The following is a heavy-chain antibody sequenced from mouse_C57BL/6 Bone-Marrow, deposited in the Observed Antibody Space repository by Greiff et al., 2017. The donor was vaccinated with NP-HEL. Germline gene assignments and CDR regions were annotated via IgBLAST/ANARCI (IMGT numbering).Heavy chain of an antibody. D-gene: IGHD2-2*01. Sequence: VQLQQPGTELVKPGASVKLSCKASGYTFTSYWMHWVKQRPGQGLEWIGNINPSNGGTNYNEKFKSKATLTVDKSSSTAYMQLSSLTSEDSAVYYCARERDGYDGAFSPCFAYWGQGTLVTVSA. V-gene: IGHV1-53*01. CDR2: INPSNGGT. J-gene: IGHJ3*01. CDR3: ARERDGYDGAFSPCFAY. CDR1: GYTFTSYW.